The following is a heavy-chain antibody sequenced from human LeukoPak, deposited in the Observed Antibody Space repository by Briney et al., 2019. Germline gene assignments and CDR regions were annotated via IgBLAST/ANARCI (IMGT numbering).Heavy chain of an antibody. J-gene: IGHJ4*02. CDR3: ATNPYGDYVGY. Sequence: KPSQTLSLTCTVSGGSISSGSYYWSWIRQPAGKGLEWIGRIYTSGSTNYNPSLKSRVTISVDTSKNQFSLKLSSVTAADTAVYYCATNPYGDYVGYWGQGTLVTVSS. CDR1: GGSISSGSYY. D-gene: IGHD4-17*01. V-gene: IGHV4-61*02. CDR2: IYTSGST.